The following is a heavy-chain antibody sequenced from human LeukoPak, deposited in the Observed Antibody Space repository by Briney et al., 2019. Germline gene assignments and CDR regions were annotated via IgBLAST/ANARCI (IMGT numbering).Heavy chain of an antibody. Sequence: SGGSLRLSCAASGFTVSSNYMNWVRQAPGKGLEWVSVIYNDGGTYYADSVKGRFTISRDNSKNKLYLQMNSLRAEDTAVYYCGTSRSRTSGFDYWGQGTLVTVSS. CDR3: GTSRSRTSGFDY. J-gene: IGHJ4*02. CDR2: IYNDGGT. V-gene: IGHV3-53*01. CDR1: GFTVSSNY. D-gene: IGHD2-8*02.